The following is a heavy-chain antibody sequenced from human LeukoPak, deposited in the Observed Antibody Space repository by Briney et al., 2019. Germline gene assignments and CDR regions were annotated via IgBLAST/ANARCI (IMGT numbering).Heavy chain of an antibody. CDR3: TRGAGMRD. CDR2: VYSGGST. V-gene: IGHV3-66*01. Sequence: GGSLRLSCAASGFTFSRNYMNWVRQAPGKGLEWVAVVYSGGSTDHADSVKGRCRISRGNPKSTLYLQMNSLRAEDTAVYYCTRGAGMRDWGQGTLVTVSS. J-gene: IGHJ4*02. CDR1: GFTFSRNY.